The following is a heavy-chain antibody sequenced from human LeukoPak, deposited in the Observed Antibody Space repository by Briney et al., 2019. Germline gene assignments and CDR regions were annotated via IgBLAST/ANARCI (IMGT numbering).Heavy chain of an antibody. Sequence: ASVKVSCKASGGAFSSYAISWVRQAPGQGLEWMGGIIPIFGTANYAQKFQGRVTITADESTSTAYMELSSLRSEDTAVYYCARDGSGGSCYEYWGQGTLVTVSS. V-gene: IGHV1-69*13. CDR3: ARDGSGGSCYEY. CDR1: GGAFSSYA. CDR2: IIPIFGTA. J-gene: IGHJ4*02. D-gene: IGHD2-15*01.